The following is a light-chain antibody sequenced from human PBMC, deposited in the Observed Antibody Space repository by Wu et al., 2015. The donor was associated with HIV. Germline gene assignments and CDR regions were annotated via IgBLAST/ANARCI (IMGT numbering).Light chain of an antibody. J-gene: IGKJ1*01. CDR3: QNYFSAPWT. Sequence: DIQMTQSPSSLSASVGDRVTITCRASQGIAKSLAWYQQKPGKVPELLIFAASTLQSGVSSRFSGSGSGTDFTLTIYRLHPEDVATYYCQNYFSAPWTFGQGTKVEIK. V-gene: IGKV1-27*01. CDR1: QGIAKS. CDR2: AAS.